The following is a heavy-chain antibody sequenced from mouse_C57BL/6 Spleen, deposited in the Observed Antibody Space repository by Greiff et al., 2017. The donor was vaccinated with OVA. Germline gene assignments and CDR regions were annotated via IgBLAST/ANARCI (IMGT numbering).Heavy chain of an antibody. CDR2: IAPSDSYT. Sequence: QVQLQQPGAELVKPGASVKLSCKASGYTFTSYWMQWVKQRPGQGLEWIGEIAPSDSYTNYNQKFKGNATLTVDTSSSTAYMQLSSRTSEDSAVYYCARGYGSSYAMDYWGQGTSVTVSS. J-gene: IGHJ4*01. CDR1: GYTFTSYW. CDR3: ARGYGSSYAMDY. D-gene: IGHD1-1*01. V-gene: IGHV1-50*01.